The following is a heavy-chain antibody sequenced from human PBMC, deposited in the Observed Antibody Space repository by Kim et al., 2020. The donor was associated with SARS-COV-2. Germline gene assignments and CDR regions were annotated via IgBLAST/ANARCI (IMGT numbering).Heavy chain of an antibody. V-gene: IGHV3-30-3*01. CDR1: GFTFSIYA. CDR2: ISYDGSNK. CDR3: ARDAWLFYYYYYMDV. D-gene: IGHD3-22*01. J-gene: IGHJ6*03. Sequence: GGSLRLSCVASGFTFSIYAMHWVRQAPGKGLEWVAVISYDGSNKYYADSVKGRFTISRDNSKNTLYLQMNSLRAEDTAVYYCARDAWLFYYYYYMDVWGKGTTVTVSS.